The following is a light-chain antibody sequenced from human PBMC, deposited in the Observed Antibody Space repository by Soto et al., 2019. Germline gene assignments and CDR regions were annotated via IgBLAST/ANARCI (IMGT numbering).Light chain of an antibody. CDR1: SSDVGSYNR. CDR2: EVS. V-gene: IGLV2-18*01. CDR3: SLYTSSSTDV. J-gene: IGLJ1*01. Sequence: QSVLTQPAAVSGCPGQSITISCTGTSSDVGSYNRVSWYQQPPGTAPKVMIYEVSNRPSGVPDRFSGSKSGNTASLTISGLQAEDEADYYCSLYTSSSTDVFGTGTKVTVL.